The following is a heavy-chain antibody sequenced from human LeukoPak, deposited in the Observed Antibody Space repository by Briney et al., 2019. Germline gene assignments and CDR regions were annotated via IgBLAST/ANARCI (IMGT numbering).Heavy chain of an antibody. J-gene: IGHJ5*02. CDR2: IYTSGST. D-gene: IGHD3-9*01. Sequence: SETLSLTCTVSGGSISSYYWSWIRQPAGKGLEWIGRIYTSGSTNYNPSLKSRVTMSVDTSKNQFSLKLSSVTAADTAVYYCARENYDILTGYRNWFDPWGQGTLVTVSS. CDR3: ARENYDILTGYRNWFDP. V-gene: IGHV4-4*07. CDR1: GGSISSYY.